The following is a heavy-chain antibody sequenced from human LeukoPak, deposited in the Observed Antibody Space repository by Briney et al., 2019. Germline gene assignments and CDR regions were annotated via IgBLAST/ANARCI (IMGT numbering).Heavy chain of an antibody. CDR1: GGSISSYY. Sequence: SETLSLTCTVSGGSISSYYWSWIRQPRGKGLEWIGYIYYSGSTNYNPSLKSRVTISVDTSKNQFSLKLSSVTAADTAVYYCAREGGGYSYGYYYYYYMDVWGKGTTVTVSS. V-gene: IGHV4-59*01. D-gene: IGHD5-18*01. J-gene: IGHJ6*03. CDR3: AREGGGYSYGYYYYYYMDV. CDR2: IYYSGST.